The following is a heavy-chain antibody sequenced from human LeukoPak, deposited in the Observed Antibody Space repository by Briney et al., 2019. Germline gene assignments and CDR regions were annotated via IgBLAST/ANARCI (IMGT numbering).Heavy chain of an antibody. CDR2: ISPGTI. V-gene: IGHV3-48*01. CDR3: TRDGRVAYEMDV. CDR1: GFTFSRHP. D-gene: IGHD2-15*01. J-gene: IGHJ6*02. Sequence: GGSLRLSCAASGFTFSRHPMNWVRQAPGKGLEWVSYISPGTIYYAGSVKGRFTISRDNAKNSLYLQMNSLRAEDTAVYYCTRDGRVAYEMDVWGQGTTVTVSS.